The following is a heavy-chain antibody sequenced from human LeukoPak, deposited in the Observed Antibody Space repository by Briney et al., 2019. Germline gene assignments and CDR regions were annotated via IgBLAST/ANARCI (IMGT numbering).Heavy chain of an antibody. V-gene: IGHV3-74*01. D-gene: IGHD4-17*01. J-gene: IGHJ4*02. CDR1: GFSFSSYW. CDR3: ARQWSAYGDYVWPVDY. Sequence: GGSLRLSCAASGFSFSSYWMHWVRHAPGKGLVWVSRINPDGSSTNYADSVKGRFTISRDNAKNTLYLQMHSLRAGDTALYYCARQWSAYGDYVWPVDYWGQGTLVTVSS. CDR2: INPDGSST.